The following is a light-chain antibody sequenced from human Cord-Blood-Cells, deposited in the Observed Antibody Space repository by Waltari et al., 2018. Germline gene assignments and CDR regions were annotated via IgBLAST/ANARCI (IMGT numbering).Light chain of an antibody. V-gene: IGLV2-23*01. CDR3: CSYAGSSTFYV. CDR1: SSDVGSYNL. CDR2: EGS. J-gene: IGLJ1*01. Sequence: QSALTQPASVSGSPGPSLTIPCTGTSSDVGSYNLLSWYQQHPGKAPKLMIYEGSKRPSGVSNRFSGSKSGNTASLTISGLQAEDEADYYCCSYAGSSTFYVFGTGTKVTVL.